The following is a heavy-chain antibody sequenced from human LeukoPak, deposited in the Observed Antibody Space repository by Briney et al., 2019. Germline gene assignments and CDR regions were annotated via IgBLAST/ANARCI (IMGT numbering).Heavy chain of an antibody. CDR1: GGSISSSSYY. CDR2: IYYTGST. CDR3: ARVGYDSSGAHAFDI. J-gene: IGHJ3*02. D-gene: IGHD3-22*01. V-gene: IGHV4-39*07. Sequence: SETLSLTCTVSGGSISSSSYYWGWIRQPPGKGLEWIGCIYYTGSTYYNPSLKSRVTISVDTSKNQFSLKLSSVTAADTAVYYCARVGYDSSGAHAFDIWGQGTMVTVSS.